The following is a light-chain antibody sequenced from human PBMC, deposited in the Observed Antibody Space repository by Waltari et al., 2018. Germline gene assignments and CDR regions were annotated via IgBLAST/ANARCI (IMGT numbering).Light chain of an antibody. CDR1: TSDVGTYTP. CDR2: EVS. Sequence: QSALTQPASVSGSPGQSITISCPGTTSDVGTYTPVSWYQQHPGKAPKLIIYEVSKRPSGISNRFSASKSGNTASLTISGLQAEDEADYYCCSYAGSNTYVFGTGTKVTVL. J-gene: IGLJ1*01. CDR3: CSYAGSNTYV. V-gene: IGLV2-23*02.